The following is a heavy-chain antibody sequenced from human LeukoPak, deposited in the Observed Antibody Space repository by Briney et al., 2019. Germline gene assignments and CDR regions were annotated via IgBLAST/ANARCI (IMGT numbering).Heavy chain of an antibody. V-gene: IGHV4-59*01. CDR2: IYYSGST. Sequence: SETLSLTCTVSGGSISSYHWSWIRQPPGKGLEWIGYIYYSGSTNYNPSLKSRVTISVDTSKNQFSLKLSSVTAADTAVYYCARGYHDFSGYWLSYFDYWGQGTLVTVSS. J-gene: IGHJ4*02. D-gene: IGHD3-22*01. CDR3: ARGYHDFSGYWLSYFDY. CDR1: GGSISSYH.